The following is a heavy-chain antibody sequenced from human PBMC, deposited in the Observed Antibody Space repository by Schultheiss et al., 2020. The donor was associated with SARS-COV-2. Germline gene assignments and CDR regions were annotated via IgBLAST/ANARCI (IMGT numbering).Heavy chain of an antibody. CDR2: INPSGGST. V-gene: IGHV1-46*01. CDR3: ARDPEGQGSGGYCSSTSCYRPYYFDY. CDR1: GYTFTSYY. D-gene: IGHD2-2*01. J-gene: IGHJ4*02. Sequence: ASVKVSCKASGYTFTSYYMHWVRQAPGQGLEWMGIINPSGGSTSYAQKFQGRVTMTRDTSTSTVYMELSSLRSEDTAVYYCARDPEGQGSGGYCSSTSCYRPYYFDYWGQGTLVTVSS.